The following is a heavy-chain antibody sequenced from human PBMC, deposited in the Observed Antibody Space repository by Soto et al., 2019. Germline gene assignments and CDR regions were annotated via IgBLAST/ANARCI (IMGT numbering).Heavy chain of an antibody. V-gene: IGHV1-18*01. CDR1: GYTFTSYG. CDR3: ARVSRVGFLDIYGMDV. CDR2: ISAYNGNT. J-gene: IGHJ6*02. D-gene: IGHD3-3*01. Sequence: ASVKVSCKASGYTFTSYGIIWVRQAPGQGLEWMGWISAYNGNTNYAQKLQGRVTMTTDTSTSTAYMELRSLRSDDTAVYYCARVSRVGFLDIYGMDVWGQGTTVTVSS.